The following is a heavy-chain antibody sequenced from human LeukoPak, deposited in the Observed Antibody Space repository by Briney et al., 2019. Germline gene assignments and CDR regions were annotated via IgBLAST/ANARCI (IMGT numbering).Heavy chain of an antibody. CDR3: ARGVVPADWYFDL. CDR2: IYHSGST. Sequence: SETLSLTCALSGYSISSGYYWGWIRQPPGKGLEWIGSIYHSGSTYYNPSLKSRVTISVDTSKNQFSLKLSSVTAADTAVYYCARGVVPADWYFDLWGRGTLVTVS. V-gene: IGHV4-38-2*01. D-gene: IGHD2-2*01. CDR1: GYSISSGYY. J-gene: IGHJ2*01.